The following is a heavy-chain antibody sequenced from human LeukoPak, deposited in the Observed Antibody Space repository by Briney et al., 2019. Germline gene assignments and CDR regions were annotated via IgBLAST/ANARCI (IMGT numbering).Heavy chain of an antibody. J-gene: IGHJ4*02. V-gene: IGHV1-2*02. CDR1: GYTFTGYY. Sequence: ASVKVSCKASGYTFTGYYMHWVRQAPGQGLEWMGWINPNSGGTNYAQKFQGRVTMTRDTSISTAYMELSWLRSDDTAVYYWARGRSRGIVVVSAAENFDYWGQGTLVTVSS. CDR3: ARGRSRGIVVVSAAENFDY. CDR2: INPNSGGT. D-gene: IGHD2-2*01.